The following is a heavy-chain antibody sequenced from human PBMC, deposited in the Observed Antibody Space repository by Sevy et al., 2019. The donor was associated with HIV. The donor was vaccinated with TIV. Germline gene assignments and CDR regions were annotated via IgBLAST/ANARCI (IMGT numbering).Heavy chain of an antibody. D-gene: IGHD6-19*01. V-gene: IGHV1-69*13. CDR1: GGTISRDG. CDR2: IISFFDMT. Sequence: ASVNVSCKASGGTISRDGISWVRQAPGQGLEWMGGIISFFDMTNYAQKFQGRVTISADESTSTVYMELSSLRFEDTAVYYCARGGGSGWYYFDSWGQGTLVTVSS. J-gene: IGHJ4*02. CDR3: ARGGGSGWYYFDS.